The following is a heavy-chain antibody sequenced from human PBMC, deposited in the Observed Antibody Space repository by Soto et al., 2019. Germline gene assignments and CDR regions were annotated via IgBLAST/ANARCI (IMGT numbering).Heavy chain of an antibody. CDR2: SIPIFGTA. D-gene: IGHD5-12*01. Sequence: QVQLVQSGAEVKKPGSSVKVSCKASGGTFNNYPITWVRQAPGEGLEWMGGSIPIFGTANYAQKFQGRVKISVDESTSTAYMELSSLRSEDTAVYYCARGRGYSGDDHYYYFAMDVWGQGTTVTVSS. J-gene: IGHJ6*02. CDR3: ARGRGYSGDDHYYYFAMDV. V-gene: IGHV1-69*01. CDR1: GGTFNNYP.